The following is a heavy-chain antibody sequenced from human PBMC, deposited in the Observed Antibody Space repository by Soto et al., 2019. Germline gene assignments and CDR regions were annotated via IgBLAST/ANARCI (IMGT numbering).Heavy chain of an antibody. Sequence: QVQLVQSGAEVKKPGSSVKVSCNASGGTFSSYAISWVRQAPGQGLEWMGGIIPIFGTVNYEQKFQGRVTITADEYTSTAYRGLSSLRSENTPFYYCAREARSMMTFGLWGQGTMVTVSS. D-gene: IGHD3-16*01. V-gene: IGHV1-69*12. CDR1: GGTFSSYA. CDR3: AREARSMMTFGL. J-gene: IGHJ3*01. CDR2: IIPIFGTV.